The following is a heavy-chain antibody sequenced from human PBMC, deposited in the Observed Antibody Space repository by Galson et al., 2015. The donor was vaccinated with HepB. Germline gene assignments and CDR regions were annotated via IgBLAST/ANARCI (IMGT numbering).Heavy chain of an antibody. J-gene: IGHJ4*02. D-gene: IGHD6-19*01. CDR3: ARDVPSGWYPLGFDY. CDR1: GDSVSSNSAA. Sequence: CAISGDSVSSNSAAWNWIRQSPSRGLEWLGRTYYRSKWYNDYAVSVKSRITFNPDTSKNQFSLQLNSVTPEDTAVYYCARDVPSGWYPLGFDYWGQGTLVTVSS. CDR2: TYYRSKWYN. V-gene: IGHV6-1*01.